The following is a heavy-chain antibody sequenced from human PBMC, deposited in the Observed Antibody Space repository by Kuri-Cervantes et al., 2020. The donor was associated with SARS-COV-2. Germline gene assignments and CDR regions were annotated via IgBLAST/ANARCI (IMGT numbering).Heavy chain of an antibody. V-gene: IGHV4-39*07. CDR3: ARAGDNWGQGDDAFDI. CDR1: GGSISSSSYY. D-gene: IGHD7-27*01. Sequence: SETLSLTCTVSGGSISSSSYYWSWIRQPPGKGLEWIGEINHSGSTNYNPSLKSRVTISVDTSKNQFSLKLSSVTAADTAVYYCARAGDNWGQGDDAFDIWGQGTMVTVSS. J-gene: IGHJ3*02. CDR2: INHSGST.